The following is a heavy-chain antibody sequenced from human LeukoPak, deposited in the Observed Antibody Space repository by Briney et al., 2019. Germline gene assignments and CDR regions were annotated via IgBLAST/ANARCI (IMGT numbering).Heavy chain of an antibody. CDR3: ARARGSGWYEDY. V-gene: IGHV4-30-4*01. CDR2: IYYSGST. Sequence: SETLSLTCTVSGGSISSGDYYWSWIRQPPGKGLEWIGYIYYSGSTYYNPSLKSRVTISVDTSKNQFSLKLSSVTAADTAVYYCARARGSGWYEDYWGQGTLVTVSS. D-gene: IGHD6-19*01. CDR1: GGSISSGDYY. J-gene: IGHJ4*02.